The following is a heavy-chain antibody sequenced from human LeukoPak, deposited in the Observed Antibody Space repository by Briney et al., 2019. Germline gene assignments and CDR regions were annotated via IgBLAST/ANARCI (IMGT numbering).Heavy chain of an antibody. V-gene: IGHV1-2*06. CDR2: INPNSGGT. Sequence: GASVKVSCKASGYTFTGYYMHWVRQAPGQGLEWMGRINPNSGGTNYAQKFQGRVTMTRDTSISTAYMELSRLRSGDTAVYYCAREDGLAVASSYYYYGMDVWGQGTTVTVSS. D-gene: IGHD6-19*01. J-gene: IGHJ6*02. CDR3: AREDGLAVASSYYYYGMDV. CDR1: GYTFTGYY.